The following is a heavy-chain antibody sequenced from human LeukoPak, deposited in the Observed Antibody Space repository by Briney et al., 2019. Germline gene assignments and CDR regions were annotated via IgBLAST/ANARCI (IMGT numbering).Heavy chain of an antibody. CDR2: IKHDGSET. V-gene: IGHV3-7*01. Sequence: GGSLRLSCAASGFAFSHYWMTWVRQAPGKGLEWVANIKHDGSETYYVDSVKGRFTISRDNAKNSLYLQMNSLRAEDTAVYYCARGKGQIDYWGQGTLVTVSS. CDR3: ARGKGQIDY. J-gene: IGHJ4*02. CDR1: GFAFSHYW.